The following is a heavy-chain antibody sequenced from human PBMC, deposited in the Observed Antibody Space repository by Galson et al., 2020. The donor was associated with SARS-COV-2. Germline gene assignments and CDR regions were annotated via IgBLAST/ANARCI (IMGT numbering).Heavy chain of an antibody. D-gene: IGHD3-16*01. CDR1: GFTFSRNG. J-gene: IGHJ6*03. CDR3: AKTLGGAQYFYMDV. V-gene: IGHV3-30*18. Sequence: GGSLRLSCVASGFTFSRNGMHWVRQAPGKGLEWVAVISFDGSNQYYADSVKGRFTISRDNSKNSVYLQMHSLSAEDTAIYYCAKTLGGAQYFYMDVWGTGTTVTVSS. CDR2: ISFDGSNQ.